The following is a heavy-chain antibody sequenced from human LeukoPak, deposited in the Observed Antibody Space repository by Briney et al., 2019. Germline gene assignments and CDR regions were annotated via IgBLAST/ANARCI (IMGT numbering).Heavy chain of an antibody. CDR3: AKDSSSWYYFDY. V-gene: IGHV3-23*01. CDR1: GFTFSSYA. D-gene: IGHD6-13*01. Sequence: GGSLRLSCAASGFTFSSYAMSWVRQAPGRGLEWVSAISGSGGSTYYADSVKGRFTISRDNSKNTLYLQMNSLRAEDTAVYYCAKDSSSWYYFDYWGQGTLVTVSS. J-gene: IGHJ4*02. CDR2: ISGSGGST.